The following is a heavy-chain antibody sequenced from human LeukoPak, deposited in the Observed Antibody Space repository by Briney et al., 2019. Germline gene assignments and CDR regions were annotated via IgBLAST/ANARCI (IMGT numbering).Heavy chain of an antibody. J-gene: IGHJ4*02. CDR2: IFYAGST. Sequence: SETLSLTCTVSGASISDYYWSWIRRPPGKGLEGIGYIFYAGSTTYNPSLKSRVTISIDTSKNQFSLKLNSVTAADTAVYYCASGERGYSYGPLDYWGQGILVTVSS. CDR3: ASGERGYSYGPLDY. CDR1: GASISDYY. D-gene: IGHD5-18*01. V-gene: IGHV4-59*08.